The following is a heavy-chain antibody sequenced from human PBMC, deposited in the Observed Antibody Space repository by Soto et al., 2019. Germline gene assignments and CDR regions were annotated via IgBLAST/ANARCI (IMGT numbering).Heavy chain of an antibody. CDR1: GFTFSSYA. Sequence: PGGSLRLSCSASGFTFSSYAMHWVRQAPGKGLEYVSAISSNGGSTYYADSVKGRFTISRDNSKNTLYLQMSSLRAEDTAVYYCVKGPFRMTSIAVAGHFDYWGQGTLVTVSS. V-gene: IGHV3-64D*08. CDR2: ISSNGGST. D-gene: IGHD6-19*01. J-gene: IGHJ4*02. CDR3: VKGPFRMTSIAVAGHFDY.